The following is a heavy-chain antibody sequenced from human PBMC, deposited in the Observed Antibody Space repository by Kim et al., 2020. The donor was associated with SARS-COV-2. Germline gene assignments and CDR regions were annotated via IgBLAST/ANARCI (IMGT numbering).Heavy chain of an antibody. V-gene: IGHV4-39*01. Sequence: SETLSLTCTVSGGSISSSSYYWGWIRQPPGKGLEWIGSIYYSGSTYYNPSLKSRVTISVDTSKNQFSLKLSSVTVADTAVYYCARLLGGWLNYGMDVWGQGTTVTVSS. D-gene: IGHD6-19*01. CDR3: ARLLGGWLNYGMDV. CDR1: GGSISSSSYY. CDR2: IYYSGST. J-gene: IGHJ6*02.